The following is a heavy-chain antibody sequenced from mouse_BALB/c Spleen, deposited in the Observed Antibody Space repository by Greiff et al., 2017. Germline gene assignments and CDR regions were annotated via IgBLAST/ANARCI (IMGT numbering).Heavy chain of an antibody. J-gene: IGHJ1*01. CDR1: GYSITSGYY. CDR2: ISYDGSN. CDR3: ARDRGSYGYFDV. D-gene: IGHD1-1*01. V-gene: IGHV3-6*02. Sequence: DVKLQESGPGLVKPSQSLSLTCSVTGYSITSGYYWNWIRQFPGNKLEWMGYISYDGSNNYNPSLKNRISITRDTSKNQFFLKLNSVTTEDTATYYCARDRGSYGYFDVWGAGTTVTVSS.